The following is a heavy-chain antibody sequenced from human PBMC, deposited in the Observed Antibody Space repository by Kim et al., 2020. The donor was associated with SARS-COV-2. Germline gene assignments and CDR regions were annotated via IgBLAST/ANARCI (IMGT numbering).Heavy chain of an antibody. V-gene: IGHV1-18*01. CDR2: ISAYNGNT. Sequence: ASVKVSCKASGYTFTSYGISWVRQAPGQGLEWMGWISAYNGNTNYAQKLQGRVTMTTDTSTSTAYMELRSLRSDDTAVYYCARDYYGSGSYYNLGVYYGMDVWGQGTTVTVAS. CDR3: ARDYYGSGSYYNLGVYYGMDV. J-gene: IGHJ6*02. CDR1: GYTFTSYG. D-gene: IGHD3-10*01.